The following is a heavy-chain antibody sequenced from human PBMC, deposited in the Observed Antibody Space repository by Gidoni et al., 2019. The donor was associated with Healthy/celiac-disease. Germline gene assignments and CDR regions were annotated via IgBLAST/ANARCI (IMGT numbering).Heavy chain of an antibody. V-gene: IGHV3-74*01. J-gene: IGHJ6*02. CDR2: INSDGSST. CDR1: GFTFSSYW. D-gene: IGHD2-2*01. CDR3: ARGIVVVPAAIGYYYYGMDV. Sequence: EVQLVESGGGLVQPGGSLRLSCAASGFTFSSYWMHWVRQAPGKGLVWVSRINSDGSSTSYADSVKGRFTISRDNAKNTLYLQMNSLRAEDTAVYYCARGIVVVPAAIGYYYYGMDVWGQGTTVTVSS.